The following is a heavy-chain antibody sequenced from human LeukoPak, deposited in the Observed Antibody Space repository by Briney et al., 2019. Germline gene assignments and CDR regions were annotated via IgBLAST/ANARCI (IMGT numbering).Heavy chain of an antibody. CDR1: GYTFSSYH. Sequence: ASVKVSCMASGYTFSSYHISWVRQAPGQGLEWVGWISTYNGDTNYAQKRQGRVTMTTDTSTNTAYMELRSLRSDDTAVYYCAELVGYCSGGSCYDKYYYYGMDVWGQGTTVTVSS. CDR3: AELVGYCSGGSCYDKYYYYGMDV. CDR2: ISTYNGDT. J-gene: IGHJ6*02. V-gene: IGHV1-18*01. D-gene: IGHD2-15*01.